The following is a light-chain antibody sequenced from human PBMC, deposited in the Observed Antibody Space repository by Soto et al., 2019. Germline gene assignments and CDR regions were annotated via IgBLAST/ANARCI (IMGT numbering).Light chain of an antibody. CDR2: KAS. CDR3: QQYNSDSRT. CDR1: QSLSTW. Sequence: DIQMTQSPSILSASVGDRVTITCRASQSLSTWLAWYQQKPGKAPKVLIYKASSLESGVPSRFSGSGSGTEFTLTINSLQPDDFATYYCQQYNSDSRTFGQGTKVEI. V-gene: IGKV1-5*03. J-gene: IGKJ1*01.